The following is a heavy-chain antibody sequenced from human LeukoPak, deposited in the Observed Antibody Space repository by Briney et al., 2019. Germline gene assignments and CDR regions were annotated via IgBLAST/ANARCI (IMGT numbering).Heavy chain of an antibody. CDR3: AKDKYYDSSGPEDY. Sequence: GGSLRLSCAASGFTFDDYAMHWVRQAPGKGLEWVPGISWNSGSIGYADSVKGRFTISRDNAKNSLYLQMNSLRAEDTALYYCAKDKYYDSSGPEDYWGQGTLVTVSS. CDR1: GFTFDDYA. V-gene: IGHV3-9*01. CDR2: ISWNSGSI. J-gene: IGHJ4*02. D-gene: IGHD3-22*01.